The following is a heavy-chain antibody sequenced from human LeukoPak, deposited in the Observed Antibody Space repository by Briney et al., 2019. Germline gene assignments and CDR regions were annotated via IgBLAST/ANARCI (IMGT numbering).Heavy chain of an antibody. D-gene: IGHD5-18*01. J-gene: IGHJ4*02. CDR2: ISSSGSTI. CDR3: ARENTGGYSYGDIDY. CDR1: GFTFSSYE. Sequence: AGGSLRLSCAASGFTFSSYEMNWVRQAPGKGLEWVSYISSSGSTIYYADSVKGRFTISRDNAKNSLYLQMNSLRAEDTAVYYCARENTGGYSYGDIDYWGQGTLVTVSS. V-gene: IGHV3-48*03.